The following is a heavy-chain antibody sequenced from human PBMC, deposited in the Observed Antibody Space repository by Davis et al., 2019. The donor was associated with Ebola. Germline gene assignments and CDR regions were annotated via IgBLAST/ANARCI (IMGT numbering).Heavy chain of an antibody. CDR1: GGSFSGYY. Sequence: SETLSLTCAVYGGSFSGYYWSWIRQPPGKGLGWHREINHSGSTNYNPSLKSRVTISVDTSKIQFSLKLSSVTAADTAVYYCARDTSTTGWGIDYWGQGTVVTVSS. CDR2: INHSGST. CDR3: ARDTSTTGWGIDY. V-gene: IGHV4-34*01. D-gene: IGHD6-19*01. J-gene: IGHJ4*02.